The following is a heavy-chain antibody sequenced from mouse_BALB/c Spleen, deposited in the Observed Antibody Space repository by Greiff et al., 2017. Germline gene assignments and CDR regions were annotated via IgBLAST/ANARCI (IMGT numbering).Heavy chain of an antibody. CDR2: INPGSGGT. CDR3: ALSGWFAY. V-gene: IGHV1-54*01. CDR1: GYAFTNYL. Sequence: VQLQQSGAELVRPGTSVKVSCKASGYAFTNYLIEWVKQRPGQGLEWIGVINPGSGGTNYNEKFKGKATLTADKSSSTAYMQLSSLTSDDSAVYFCALSGWFAYWGQGTLVTVSA. J-gene: IGHJ3*01.